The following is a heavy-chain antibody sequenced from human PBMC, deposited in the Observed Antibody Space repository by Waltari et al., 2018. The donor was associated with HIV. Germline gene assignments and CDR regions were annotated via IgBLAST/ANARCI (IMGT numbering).Heavy chain of an antibody. Sequence: VQLLESRGGLLKPRESLRVSCAAYAFDSQKYWMRWFRQATEKGLEWVGSIKNKQSGGTVDYAAPVKGRFTISRDDSKNMMYLQMDSLESEDTAVYYCTTGSSGAEDYWGQGTLVTVSS. CDR1: AFDSQKYW. CDR3: TTGSSGAEDY. D-gene: IGHD3-22*01. V-gene: IGHV3-15*01. CDR2: IKNKQSGGTV. J-gene: IGHJ4*02.